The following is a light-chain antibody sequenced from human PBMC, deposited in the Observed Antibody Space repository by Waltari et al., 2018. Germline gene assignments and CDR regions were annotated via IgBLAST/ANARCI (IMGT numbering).Light chain of an antibody. Sequence: EMVLTPSPGTLSLSPGERATLSSRASQSVSSSYLAWYQQKTGQAPRLLIYGASSRATGLPDRFSGRGSGTDFTLTISSLEPEDFAVYYWQQYGYSPYPFGQGTKLEI. V-gene: IGKV3-20*01. CDR3: QQYGYSPYP. CDR1: QSVSSSY. CDR2: GAS. J-gene: IGKJ2*01.